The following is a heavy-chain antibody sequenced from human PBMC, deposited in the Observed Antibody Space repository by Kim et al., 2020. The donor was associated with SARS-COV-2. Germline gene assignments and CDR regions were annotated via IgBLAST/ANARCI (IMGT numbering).Heavy chain of an antibody. J-gene: IGHJ4*02. Sequence: ASVKVSCKASGYTFTSYAMHWVRQAPGQRLEWMGWISAGNGNTKYSQKFQGRVTITRDTSASTAYMELSSLRSEDTAVYYCASGAISSGWYWAFDYWGQGTLVTVSS. V-gene: IGHV1-3*01. CDR1: GYTFTSYA. CDR3: ASGAISSGWYWAFDY. D-gene: IGHD6-19*01. CDR2: ISAGNGNT.